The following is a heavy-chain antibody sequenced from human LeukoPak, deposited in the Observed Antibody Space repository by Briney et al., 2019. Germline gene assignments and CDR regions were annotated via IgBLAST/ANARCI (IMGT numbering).Heavy chain of an antibody. D-gene: IGHD6-13*01. V-gene: IGHV4-38-2*02. CDR2: IYYTGST. J-gene: IGHJ4*02. CDR3: AREDSSSWYFFDY. CDR1: GYSISSGYY. Sequence: SETLSLTCTVSGYSISSGYYWGWIRQPPGKGLEWIGNIYYTGSTYYNPSLKSRLTISVDTSTNQLSLKLSSVTAADTAVYYCAREDSSSWYFFDYWGQGTLVTVSS.